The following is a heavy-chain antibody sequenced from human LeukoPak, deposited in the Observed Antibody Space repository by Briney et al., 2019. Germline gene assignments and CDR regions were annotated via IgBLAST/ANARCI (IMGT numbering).Heavy chain of an antibody. J-gene: IGHJ4*02. CDR1: GFTFSSYG. CDR3: ATLYGSGNYYVPSDY. V-gene: IGHV3-23*01. D-gene: IGHD3-10*01. CDR2: ISGSGGST. Sequence: PGGSLRLSCAASGFTFSSYGMSWVRQAPGKGLEWVSAISGSGGSTYYADSVKGRFTISRDNSKNTLYLQMNSLRAEDTAVYYCATLYGSGNYYVPSDYWGQGTLVTVSS.